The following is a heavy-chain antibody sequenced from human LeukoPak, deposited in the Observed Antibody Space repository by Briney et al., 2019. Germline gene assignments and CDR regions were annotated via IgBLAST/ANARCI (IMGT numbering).Heavy chain of an antibody. D-gene: IGHD3-10*01. CDR2: ISAYNGNT. J-gene: IGHJ5*02. V-gene: IGHV1-18*01. CDR1: GYTFTSYG. Sequence: ASVKVSCKASGYTFTSYGMSWVRQAPGQGLEWMGWISAYNGNTYYADAVKGRFTISRDNSKNTLYLQMNSLRAEDTAVYYCASSYGSGSYYHSCGQGTLVTVSS. CDR3: ASSYGSGSYYHS.